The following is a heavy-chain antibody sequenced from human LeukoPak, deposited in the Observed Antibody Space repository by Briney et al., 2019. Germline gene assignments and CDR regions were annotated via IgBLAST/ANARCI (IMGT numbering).Heavy chain of an antibody. CDR1: GFTFSTYG. CDR3: ARDPYSGSYSDYYYYYMDV. CDR2: ISGSGDST. V-gene: IGHV3-23*01. J-gene: IGHJ6*03. Sequence: GGSLRLSCAASGFTFSTYGMGWVRQAPGEGLEWVSSISGSGDSTYYADSVKGRFTISRDNAKNSLYLQLNSLRAEDTVVYYCARDPYSGSYSDYYYYYMDVWGKGTTVTVSS. D-gene: IGHD1-26*01.